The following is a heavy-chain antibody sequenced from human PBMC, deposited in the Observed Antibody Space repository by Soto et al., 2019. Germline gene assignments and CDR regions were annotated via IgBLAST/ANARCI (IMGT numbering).Heavy chain of an antibody. V-gene: IGHV4-30-4*01. D-gene: IGHD3-3*01. J-gene: IGHJ5*02. CDR2: IYHSGST. CDR3: ASFKPDDFWSGSSVWFDP. Sequence: PSSNLSLTCTLSVRSISTCAKYWSWSRHPPVPPLGWIGYIYHSGSTYYNPSLKSRVTISVDTSKNQFSLKLSSVTAADTAVYYRASFKPDDFWSGSSVWFDPWGQGTLVTVSS. CDR1: VRSISTCAKY.